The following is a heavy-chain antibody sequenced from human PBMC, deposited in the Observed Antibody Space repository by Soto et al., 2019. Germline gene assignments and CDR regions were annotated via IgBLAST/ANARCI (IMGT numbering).Heavy chain of an antibody. J-gene: IGHJ4*02. Sequence: PGESLKIYCKGSGYTFTSYWIGWVRQMPGKGLEWMGIIYPGDSDTRYSPSFQGQVTMSADNSISTAYLQWSSLKASDTAMYYCARTYYYDNSGYYFYWGQGTLVTVSS. V-gene: IGHV5-51*01. CDR1: GYTFTSYW. CDR3: ARTYYYDNSGYYFY. D-gene: IGHD3-22*01. CDR2: IYPGDSDT.